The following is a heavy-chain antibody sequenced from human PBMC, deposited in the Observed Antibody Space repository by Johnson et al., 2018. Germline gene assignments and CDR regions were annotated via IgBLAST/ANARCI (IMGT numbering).Heavy chain of an antibody. V-gene: IGHV3-74*02. D-gene: IGHD2-15*01. CDR1: GFTFSSYW. J-gene: IGHJ5*02. CDR3: ARGYCSGGSCQGIYP. Sequence: VQLVESGGGLVQPGGSXRLSCAASGFTFSSYWMHWVRHAPGKGLVWVSRISIDGSRTSYADSVKGRFTISRDNAKNTLYLQMNSLRVEDTAVYYCARGYCSGGSCQGIYPWGQGTLVTVSS. CDR2: ISIDGSRT.